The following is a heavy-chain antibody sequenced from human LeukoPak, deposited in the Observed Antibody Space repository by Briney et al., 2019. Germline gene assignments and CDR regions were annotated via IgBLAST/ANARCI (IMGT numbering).Heavy chain of an antibody. J-gene: IGHJ4*02. CDR2: TYYRSKWYN. CDR1: GDSVSSNSAA. Sequence: SQTLSLTCAISGDSVSSNSAAWNWITQSPSRGLEWLGRTYYRSKWYNDYAVSVKSRITINPDTSKNQFFLQLNSVTPEDTAVYYCARDREAVAAQRGSLDYWGQGTLVTVSS. D-gene: IGHD6-19*01. CDR3: ARDREAVAAQRGSLDY. V-gene: IGHV6-1*01.